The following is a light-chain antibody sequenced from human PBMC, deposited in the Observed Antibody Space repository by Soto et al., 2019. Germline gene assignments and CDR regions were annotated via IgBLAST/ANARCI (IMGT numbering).Light chain of an antibody. V-gene: IGKV1-5*03. CDR1: QSISSY. CDR2: KAS. J-gene: IGKJ1*01. CDR3: QQYNSYQGT. Sequence: DIQMTQSPSSLSASVGDRVTITCRASQSISSYLNWYQQKPGKAPKLLIYKASSLESGVPSRFSGSGSGTEFTLTISSLQPDDFATYYCQQYNSYQGTFGQGTKVEIK.